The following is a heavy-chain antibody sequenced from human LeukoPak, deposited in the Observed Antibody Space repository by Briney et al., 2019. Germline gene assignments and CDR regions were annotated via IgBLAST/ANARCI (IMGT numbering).Heavy chain of an antibody. D-gene: IGHD3-10*01. CDR1: GGSISSYY. Sequence: PSETLSLTCTVSGGSISSYYWSRIRQPAGKGLEWIGGICTSGSTNYNPSLKSRVTMSVDTSKNQFSLKLSSVTAADPAVYYCARDLFIPTTYGSDNNCFDPWGQGTLVTVSS. CDR3: ARDLFIPTTYGSDNNCFDP. V-gene: IGHV4-4*07. CDR2: ICTSGST. J-gene: IGHJ5*02.